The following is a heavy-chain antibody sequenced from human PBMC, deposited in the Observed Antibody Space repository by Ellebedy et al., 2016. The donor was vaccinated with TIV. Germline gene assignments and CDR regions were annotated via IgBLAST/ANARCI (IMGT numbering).Heavy chain of an antibody. D-gene: IGHD6-13*01. CDR3: ARDSRSLPY. CDR1: GFTFSSYA. V-gene: IGHV3-7*01. CDR2: IKQDGSEK. J-gene: IGHJ4*02. Sequence: GGSLRLXXAASGFTFSSYAMNWVRQAPGKGLEWVANIKQDGSEKNYVDSVKGRFTISRDNAKNSLYLQMNSLRAEDTAVYYCARDSRSLPYWGQGTLVTVSS.